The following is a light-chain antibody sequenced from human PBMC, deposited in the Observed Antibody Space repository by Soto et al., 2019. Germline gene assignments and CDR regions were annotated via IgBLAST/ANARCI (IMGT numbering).Light chain of an antibody. J-gene: IGLJ2*01. V-gene: IGLV2-23*02. Sequence: QSALTQPASVSGSPGQSITISCTGTSSDVGSYNHVSWYQQHPGKAPKLMIYEVSKRPSGVTNRFSGSKSGNTASLTISGLQGEEVADYSCCSYAVRSYVVFGGGTQLTVL. CDR2: EVS. CDR1: SSDVGSYNH. CDR3: CSYAVRSYVV.